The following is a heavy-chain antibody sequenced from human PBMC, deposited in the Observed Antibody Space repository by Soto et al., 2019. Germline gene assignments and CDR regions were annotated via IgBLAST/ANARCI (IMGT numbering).Heavy chain of an antibody. CDR1: GFPLSDYS. CDR3: ARSNYAYDY. Sequence: EVHLVESGGDLVQPGGSLRLTCAASGFPLSDYSMNWVRQAPGKGLEWVSYISPKTGNTYYADSVKGRFTISRDSAKNAMFLQMKGLRDVDTAVYYCARSNYAYDYWGQGTLVSVSS. D-gene: IGHD1-7*01. CDR2: ISPKTGNT. V-gene: IGHV3-48*02. J-gene: IGHJ4*02.